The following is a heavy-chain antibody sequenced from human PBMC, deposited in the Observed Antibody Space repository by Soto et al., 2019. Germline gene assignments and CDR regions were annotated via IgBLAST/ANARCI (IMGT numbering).Heavy chain of an antibody. CDR1: VEFFSNYG. V-gene: IGHV1-69*01. Sequence: QAQLVQSGAEVKGPGSSVKVSCKASVEFFSNYGISWVRQAPGQGLEWMGGIIPIFGTISYAEKFQARVTITADESTNTVYMQLRSLGSADTAVYYCARVFTDGGVEPGVVRGYLDTWGRGTLVTVSS. CDR3: ARVFTDGGVEPGVVRGYLDT. J-gene: IGHJ4*02. D-gene: IGHD3-10*01. CDR2: IIPIFGTI.